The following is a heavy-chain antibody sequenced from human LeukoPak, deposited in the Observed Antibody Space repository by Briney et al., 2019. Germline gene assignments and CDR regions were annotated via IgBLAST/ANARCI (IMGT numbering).Heavy chain of an antibody. V-gene: IGHV1-18*01. CDR1: GYTFTSYG. D-gene: IGHD3-22*01. Sequence: ASVKVSCKASGYTFTSYGISWVRQAPGQGLEWMGWISAYNGNTNFAQKLQGRVTMTTDTSTSTAYMELRSLRTDDTAVYYCARESGYYYDSSGYPAYDPWGQGTLVTVSS. CDR3: ARESGYYYDSSGYPAYDP. J-gene: IGHJ5*02. CDR2: ISAYNGNT.